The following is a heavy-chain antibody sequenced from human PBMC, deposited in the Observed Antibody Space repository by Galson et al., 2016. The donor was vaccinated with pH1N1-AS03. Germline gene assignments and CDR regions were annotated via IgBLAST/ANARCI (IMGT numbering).Heavy chain of an antibody. CDR2: VCNSGAA. Sequence: ETLSLTCTVSGGSLNGHCWSWIRQPPGKGLEWIGFVCNSGAATYNSSLKSRLSISVDISTNQFSLRLKFMAAADTAVYYCARRTIIAARRGFDIWGQGTMVPVSS. CDR1: GGSLNGHC. V-gene: IGHV4-59*11. J-gene: IGHJ3*02. D-gene: IGHD6-6*01. CDR3: ARRTIIAARRGFDI.